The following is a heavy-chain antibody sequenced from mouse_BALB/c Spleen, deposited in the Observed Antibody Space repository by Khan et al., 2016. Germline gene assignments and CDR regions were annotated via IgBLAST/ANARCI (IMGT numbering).Heavy chain of an antibody. D-gene: IGHD2-4*01. Sequence: QIQLVQSGPELKKPGETVKISCKASGYSFTNYGMNWVKQAPGKGLKWMGWIDTNTGEPTYAEEFKGRFAFSLETSAITASLQINNLKNDGTATDFCARWGYDYAWFAYWGQGTLVTVSA. CDR3: ARWGYDYAWFAY. J-gene: IGHJ3*01. V-gene: IGHV9-3*02. CDR2: IDTNTGEP. CDR1: GYSFTNYG.